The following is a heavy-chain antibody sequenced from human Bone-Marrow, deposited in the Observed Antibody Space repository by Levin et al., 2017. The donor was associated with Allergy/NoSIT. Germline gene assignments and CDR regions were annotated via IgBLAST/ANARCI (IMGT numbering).Heavy chain of an antibody. Sequence: PGESLKISCAASGFTFSTSAMSWVRQAPGKGLEWVSAISGSGGTTHYADSVHGRFAISRDNSKSTLFLQMNSLRAEDTAVYYCAKIEKASDFWSGYPPYYFECWGQGSLVTVSS. D-gene: IGHD3-3*01. CDR1: GFTFSTSA. V-gene: IGHV3-23*01. CDR3: AKIEKASDFWSGYPPYYFEC. J-gene: IGHJ4*02. CDR2: ISGSGGTT.